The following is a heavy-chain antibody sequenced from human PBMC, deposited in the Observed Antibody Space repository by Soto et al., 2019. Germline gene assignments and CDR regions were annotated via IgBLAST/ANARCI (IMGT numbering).Heavy chain of an antibody. J-gene: IGHJ2*01. V-gene: IGHV4-39*01. D-gene: IGHD2-2*01. CDR1: GDSISSSLHY. CDR3: ARHPPPGVPPLFSF. Sequence: SETLSLTCTVSGDSISSSLHYWAWIRQSPGKGLQWVGSIHYRGSTYYNQSLRSRVTISLDTSKNHVSLQLTSVTAADTARYFCARHPPPGVPPLFSFGGRGP. CDR2: IHYRGST.